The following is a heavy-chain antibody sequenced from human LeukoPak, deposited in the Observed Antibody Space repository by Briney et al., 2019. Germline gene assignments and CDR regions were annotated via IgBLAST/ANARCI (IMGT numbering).Heavy chain of an antibody. J-gene: IGHJ4*02. CDR1: GFTFSNAW. V-gene: IGHV3-15*07. D-gene: IGHD3-22*01. CDR3: STTYYYDSSEGY. CDR2: IKSKTGGGTT. Sequence: GGSLRLSCAASGFTFSNAWMNWVRQAPGKGLEWVGRIKSKTGGGTTDYAAPVKGRFTISRDDSKNTLYLQMNSLKTEDTAVYYCSTTYYYDSSEGYWGQGTLVTVSS.